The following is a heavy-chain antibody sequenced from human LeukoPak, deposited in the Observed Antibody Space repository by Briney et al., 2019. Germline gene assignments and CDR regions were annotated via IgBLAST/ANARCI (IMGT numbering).Heavy chain of an antibody. CDR3: ARGFRGKYYYGMDV. CDR2: IYSGGST. Sequence: GGSLRLSCAASGFTVCSNYMSWVRQAPGKGLEWVSVIYSGGSTYYADSVTGRFTISRDNSKNTLYLQMNSLRAEDTAVYYCARGFRGKYYYGMDVWGQGTTVTVSS. CDR1: GFTVCSNY. J-gene: IGHJ6*02. V-gene: IGHV3-53*01.